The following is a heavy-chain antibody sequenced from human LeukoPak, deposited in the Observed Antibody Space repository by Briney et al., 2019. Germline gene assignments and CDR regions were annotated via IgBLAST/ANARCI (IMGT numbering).Heavy chain of an antibody. V-gene: IGHV3-7*01. J-gene: IGHJ4*02. Sequence: QPGESLRLSCAGSGCTFSRSWMTWIRQAPGKGLEWVASIKQDGSVKYYMDSVKGRFTIYRDNAENSLYLQMNSLGGEDTAVYYCAKLLGDVTTFDYRGQGTLVTVSS. CDR3: AKLLGDVTTFDY. D-gene: IGHD3-16*01. CDR1: GCTFSRSW. CDR2: IKQDGSVK.